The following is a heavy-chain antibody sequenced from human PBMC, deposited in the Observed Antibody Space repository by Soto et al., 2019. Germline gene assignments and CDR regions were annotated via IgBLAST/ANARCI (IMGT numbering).Heavy chain of an antibody. CDR1: GLNFSSYS. V-gene: IGHV3-21*01. J-gene: IGHJ6*02. CDR3: ARDPLGDSGRHSWYYYGLDV. CDR2: ISSSSSYI. D-gene: IGHD1-26*01. Sequence: LRLPCAAAGLNFSSYSMNWVRQAQGKGLEWVSSISSSSSYIYYADSVKGRFTISRDNAKNSLYLQMNSLRAEDTAVYYCARDPLGDSGRHSWYYYGLDVWGQGTTVTVSS.